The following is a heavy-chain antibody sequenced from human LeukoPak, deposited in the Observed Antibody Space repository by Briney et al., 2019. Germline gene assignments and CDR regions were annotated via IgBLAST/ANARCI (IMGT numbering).Heavy chain of an antibody. J-gene: IGHJ4*02. CDR1: GGSFSGYY. CDR2: INHSGST. Sequence: NPSETLSLTCAVYGGSFSGYYWSWIRQPPGKGLEWIGEINHSGSTNYNPSLKSRATISVDTSKNQFSLKLSSVTAADTAVYYCARSRLGQWLAPSFDYWGPGNLVTVSS. V-gene: IGHV4-34*01. CDR3: ARSRLGQWLAPSFDY. D-gene: IGHD6-19*01.